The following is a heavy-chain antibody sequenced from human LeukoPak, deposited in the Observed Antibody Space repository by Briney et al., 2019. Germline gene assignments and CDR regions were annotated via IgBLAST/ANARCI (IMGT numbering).Heavy chain of an antibody. Sequence: PGGSLRLSCAASGFTFDDYAMHWVRQAPGKGLEWVSGISWNSGTIGYADSVKGRFTISRDNAKNSLYLQMNSLRAEDTALYYCATFDYYYGMGVWGQGTTVTVSS. CDR3: ATFDYYYGMGV. J-gene: IGHJ6*02. CDR2: ISWNSGTI. CDR1: GFTFDDYA. V-gene: IGHV3-9*01.